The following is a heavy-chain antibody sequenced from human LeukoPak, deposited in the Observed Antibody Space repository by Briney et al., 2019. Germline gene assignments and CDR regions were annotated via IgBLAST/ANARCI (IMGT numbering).Heavy chain of an antibody. D-gene: IGHD3-22*01. V-gene: IGHV3-33*01. J-gene: IGHJ6*02. CDR2: IWYDGSNK. CDR1: GFTFSSYG. CDR3: ARGRPYDSSGYYSLYYYYYGMDV. Sequence: TGGSLRLSCAASGFTFSSYGMHWVRQAPGKGLEWVAVIWYDGSNKYYADSVKGRFTISRDNSKNTLYLQMSSLRAEDTAVYYCARGRPYDSSGYYSLYYYYYGMDVWGQGTTVTVSS.